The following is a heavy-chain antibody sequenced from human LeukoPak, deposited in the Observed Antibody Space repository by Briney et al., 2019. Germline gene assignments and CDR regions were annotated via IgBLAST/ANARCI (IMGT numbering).Heavy chain of an antibody. J-gene: IGHJ4*02. D-gene: IGHD2-21*02. Sequence: GGSLRLSCAASGFTVGSNYMSWVRQAPGKGLEWVSVIYSGGSTYYADSVKGRFTISRDNSKNTLYLQMNSLRAEDTAVYYCARDGSADCGGDCSSFDYWGQGTLVTVSS. V-gene: IGHV3-66*01. CDR1: GFTVGSNY. CDR2: IYSGGST. CDR3: ARDGSADCGGDCSSFDY.